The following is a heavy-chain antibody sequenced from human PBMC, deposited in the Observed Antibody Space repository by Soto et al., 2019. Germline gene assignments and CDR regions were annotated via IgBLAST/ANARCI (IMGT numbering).Heavy chain of an antibody. CDR1: GGSFSGYY. CDR3: GRGRGYSPYAFDI. D-gene: IGHD5-18*01. J-gene: IGHJ3*02. Sequence: PSETLSLTCAVYGGSFSGYYWSWIRQPPGKGLEWIGEINDSGSSNYNPSPMSRVTISLDTSKNQFSLKLSSVTAADTAVYYCGRGRGYSPYAFDIWGQGTMVTVSS. CDR2: INDSGSS. V-gene: IGHV4-34*01.